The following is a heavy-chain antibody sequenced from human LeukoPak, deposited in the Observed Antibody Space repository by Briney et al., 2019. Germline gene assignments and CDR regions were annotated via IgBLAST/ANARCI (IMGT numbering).Heavy chain of an antibody. D-gene: IGHD6-19*01. J-gene: IGHJ4*02. CDR1: GGSISSYY. CDR2: IYTSGGT. V-gene: IGHV4-4*07. CDR3: ARDNIAVAEYYFDY. Sequence: SETLSLTCTVSGGSISSYYWSWIRQPAGKGLEWIGRIYTSGGTNYNPSLKSRVTMSVDTSKNQFSLKLSSVTAADTAVYYCARDNIAVAEYYFDYWGQGTLVTVSS.